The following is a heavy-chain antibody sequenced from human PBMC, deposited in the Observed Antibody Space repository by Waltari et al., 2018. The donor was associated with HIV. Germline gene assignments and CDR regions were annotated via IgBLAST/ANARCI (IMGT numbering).Heavy chain of an antibody. V-gene: IGHV3-48*03. CDR3: ARDDLIVRRPFGI. Sequence: DVKLVESGGGLVQIGGSLRVACSGYGFAFCPFEMNWVRQAPGKGLEWIAYISSNGGAIHYADSVRGRFTISRDNAKSSLYLQMNSLRGEDTAIYYCARDDLIVRRPFGIWGQGTMVTV. D-gene: IGHD3-16*02. J-gene: IGHJ3*02. CDR2: ISSNGGAI. CDR1: GFAFCPFE.